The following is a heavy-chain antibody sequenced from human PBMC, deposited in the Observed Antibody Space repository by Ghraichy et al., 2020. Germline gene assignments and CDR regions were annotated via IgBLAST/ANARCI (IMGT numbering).Heavy chain of an antibody. V-gene: IGHV4-39*01. J-gene: IGHJ4*02. Sequence: SETLSPTCTVSGGSISSSSYYWGWIRQPPGKGLEWIGSIYYSGSTYYNPSLKSRVTISVDTSKNQFSLKLSSVTAADTAVYYCATLPAFYSGSYQYYFDYWGQGNLVTVSS. D-gene: IGHD1-26*01. CDR3: ATLPAFYSGSYQYYFDY. CDR1: GGSISSSSYY. CDR2: IYYSGST.